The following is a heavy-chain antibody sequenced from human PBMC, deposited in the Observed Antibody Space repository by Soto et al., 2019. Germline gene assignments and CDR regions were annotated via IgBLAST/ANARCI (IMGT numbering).Heavy chain of an antibody. Sequence: ASVKVSCKASGYTFTGYYMHWVRQAPGQGLEWMGWINPNSGGTNYAQKFQGWVTMTRDTSISTAYMELSRLRSDDTAVYYCAREGSTYYDFWSGYYSEYDHNFDYWGQGTLVTVSS. CDR1: GYTFTGYY. V-gene: IGHV1-2*04. CDR2: INPNSGGT. J-gene: IGHJ4*02. D-gene: IGHD3-3*01. CDR3: AREGSTYYDFWSGYYSEYDHNFDY.